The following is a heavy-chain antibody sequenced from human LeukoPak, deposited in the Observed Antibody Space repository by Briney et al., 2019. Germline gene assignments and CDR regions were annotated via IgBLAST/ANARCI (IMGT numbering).Heavy chain of an antibody. CDR1: GYSISSGYY. V-gene: IGHV4-38-2*01. CDR3: ARGANYYDSSGYLNFDY. D-gene: IGHD3-22*01. Sequence: SETLSLTCAVSGYSISSGYYWGWIRQPPGKGLEWIGSIYHSGSTYYNPSLKSRVTISVDTSKNQFSLKLSSVTAADTAVYYCARGANYYDSSGYLNFDYWGQGTLVTVSS. J-gene: IGHJ4*02. CDR2: IYHSGST.